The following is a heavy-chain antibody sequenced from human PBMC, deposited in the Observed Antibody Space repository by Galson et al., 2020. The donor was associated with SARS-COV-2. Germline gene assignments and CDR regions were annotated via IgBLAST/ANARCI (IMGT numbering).Heavy chain of an antibody. CDR3: ARVIWRAYYYYYMDV. D-gene: IGHD1-26*01. J-gene: IGHJ6*03. Sequence: GGSLRLSCAASGFTFSSYSMNWVRQAPGKGLEWVSSISSSSSYIYYADSVKGRFTISRDNAKNSLYLQMNSLRAEDTAVYYCARVIWRAYYYYYMDVWGKGTTVTISS. CDR1: GFTFSSYS. CDR2: ISSSSSYI. V-gene: IGHV3-21*01.